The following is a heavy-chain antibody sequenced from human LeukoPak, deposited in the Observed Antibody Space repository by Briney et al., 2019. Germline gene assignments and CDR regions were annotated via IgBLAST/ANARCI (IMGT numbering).Heavy chain of an antibody. Sequence: ASVKVSCKASGYTFTIYTIHWVRQAPGQRPEWMGWINAGNGNRRYSEKFQGRVTITRDTSASTANMELSSLRSEGTAVYYCARTTRSWYEDNDAFDIWGQGTTVTVSS. CDR3: ARTTRSWYEDNDAFDI. V-gene: IGHV1-3*01. CDR2: INAGNGNR. J-gene: IGHJ3*02. D-gene: IGHD6-13*01. CDR1: GYTFTIYT.